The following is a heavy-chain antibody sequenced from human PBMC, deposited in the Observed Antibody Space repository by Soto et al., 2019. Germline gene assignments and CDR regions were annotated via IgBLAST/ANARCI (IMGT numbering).Heavy chain of an antibody. J-gene: IGHJ4*02. Sequence: ASVKVSCKASGGTFSSYAISWVRQAPGQGLEWMGGIIPILGTANYAQKFQGRVTITADESTSTAYMELSSLRSEDTAVYYCARGEGVTTHFDYWGQGTLVTVSS. CDR1: GGTFSSYA. CDR3: ARGEGVTTHFDY. D-gene: IGHD4-17*01. V-gene: IGHV1-69*13. CDR2: IIPILGTA.